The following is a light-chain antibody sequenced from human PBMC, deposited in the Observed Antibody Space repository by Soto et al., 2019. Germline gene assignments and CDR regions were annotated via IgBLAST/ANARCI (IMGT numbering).Light chain of an antibody. Sequence: DIQMTQSPSSLSASVGDRVTITCRASQNINTYLTWYQQKPGKAPKLLIYGASGLRSGVPSRFSGSGSGTDVTRTISILQPDDSSTYYCQQSYSSVLTFGGGTKVEVK. CDR1: QNINTY. CDR3: QQSYSSVLT. CDR2: GAS. J-gene: IGKJ4*01. V-gene: IGKV1-39*01.